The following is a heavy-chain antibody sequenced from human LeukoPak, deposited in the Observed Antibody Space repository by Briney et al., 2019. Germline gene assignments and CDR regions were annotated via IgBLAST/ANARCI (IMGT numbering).Heavy chain of an antibody. CDR2: ISGNTLQT. J-gene: IGHJ5*02. D-gene: IGHD1-26*01. CDR3: ARFGALHGGSYFSP. Sequence: GGSLRLSCAASGFTFTSHTINWVRQAPGKGLEWVSSISGNTLQTYYADSVQGRFTISRDNAKNLLYLQMSSLRVEDTAVYYCARFGALHGGSYFSPWGQGTLVTVSS. CDR1: GFTFTSHT. V-gene: IGHV3-21*01.